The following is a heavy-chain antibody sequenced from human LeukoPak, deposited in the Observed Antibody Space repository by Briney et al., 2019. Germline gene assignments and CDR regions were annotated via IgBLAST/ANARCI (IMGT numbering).Heavy chain of an antibody. CDR1: GFTFSSYA. Sequence: PGGSLRLSCSASGFTFSSYAMHWVRQAPGKGLEWVAVISYDGSKKYYADSVKGRFTISRDYSKNTLYVQMNSLRVEDTAVYYCARGIPYYYDSSGYYSRVLDYWGQGTLVTVSS. CDR2: ISYDGSKK. J-gene: IGHJ4*02. CDR3: ARGIPYYYDSSGYYSRVLDY. V-gene: IGHV3-30*03. D-gene: IGHD3-22*01.